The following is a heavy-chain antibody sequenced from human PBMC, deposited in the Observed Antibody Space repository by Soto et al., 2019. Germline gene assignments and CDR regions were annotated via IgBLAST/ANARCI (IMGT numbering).Heavy chain of an antibody. CDR1: GYTFTSYG. D-gene: IGHD3-9*01. V-gene: IGHV1-18*01. Sequence: QVQLVQSGAEVKKPGASVKVSCKASGYTFTSYGISWVRQAHGQGLEWMGWISAYNGNTNYAQKLQGRVTMTTDTSTSTAYMELRSLRSDDTAVYYCARDLVGYDILTGYYSKSPFDYWGQGTLVTVSS. CDR3: ARDLVGYDILTGYYSKSPFDY. CDR2: ISAYNGNT. J-gene: IGHJ4*02.